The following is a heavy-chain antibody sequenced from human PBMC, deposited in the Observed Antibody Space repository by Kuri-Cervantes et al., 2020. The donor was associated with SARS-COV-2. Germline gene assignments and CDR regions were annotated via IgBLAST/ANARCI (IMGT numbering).Heavy chain of an antibody. CDR1: GYTFTTHD. V-gene: IGHV1-8*02. J-gene: IGHJ3*02. CDR3: ARDSGDWTPDAFDI. CDR2: MNPNTGNS. D-gene: IGHD5-12*01. Sequence: ASVKVSCKASGYTFTTHDINWVRQATGQGLEWMGWMNPNTGNSGYAQNFRGKVTMTRDTSINTAYMELSSLRSEDSATYYCARDSGDWTPDAFDIWGQGTMVTVSS.